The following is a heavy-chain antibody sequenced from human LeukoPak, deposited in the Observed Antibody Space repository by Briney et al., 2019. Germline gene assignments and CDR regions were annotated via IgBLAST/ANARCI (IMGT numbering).Heavy chain of an antibody. CDR2: IYPDDSDT. D-gene: IGHD2-8*01. Sequence: GESLKISCKGSGYTFSSYWIGWVRQMPGKGLEWMGIIYPDDSDTRYSPSFQGQVTISADKSISTAYLQWSSLKASDTAMYYCARLAYCSNDVCYSDYYYSMDVWGKGTTVTVSS. CDR1: GYTFSSYW. CDR3: ARLAYCSNDVCYSDYYYSMDV. V-gene: IGHV5-51*01. J-gene: IGHJ6*03.